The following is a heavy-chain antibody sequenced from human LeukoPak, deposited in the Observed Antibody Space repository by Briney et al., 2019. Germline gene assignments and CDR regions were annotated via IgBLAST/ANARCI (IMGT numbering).Heavy chain of an antibody. CDR1: GGSISSYY. CDR2: IYYSGST. V-gene: IGHV4-59*01. D-gene: IGHD2-15*01. CDR3: ARDLHCSGGSCHGWFDP. J-gene: IGHJ5*02. Sequence: SETLSLTCTVSGGSISSYYWSWIRQPPGKGLEWIGYIYYSGSTNYNPSLKSRVTISVDTSKNQFSLKLSSVTGADTAVYYCARDLHCSGGSCHGWFDPWGQGTLVTVSS.